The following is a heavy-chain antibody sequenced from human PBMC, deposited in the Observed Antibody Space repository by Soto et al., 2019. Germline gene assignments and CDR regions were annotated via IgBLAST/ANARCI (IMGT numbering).Heavy chain of an antibody. CDR3: ARERLRITIFGVVIEGMDV. V-gene: IGHV4-31*03. J-gene: IGHJ6*02. D-gene: IGHD3-3*01. CDR2: IYYSGST. CDR1: GDSISTSNYY. Sequence: SETLSLTCSVSGDSISTSNYYWGWIRQPPGKGLEWIGYIYYSGSTYYNPSLKSRVTISVDTSKNQFSLKLSSVTAADTAVYYCARERLRITIFGVVIEGMDVWGQGTTVTVSS.